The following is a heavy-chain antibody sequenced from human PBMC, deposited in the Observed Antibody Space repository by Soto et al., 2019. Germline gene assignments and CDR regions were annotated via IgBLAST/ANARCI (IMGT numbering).Heavy chain of an antibody. CDR1: GFTFRNYG. V-gene: IGHV3-30*18. Sequence: GGSLRLSCAVSGFTFRNYGMHWVRQAPGKGLQWVADISYDGTNKYYADSVKGRFTISRDNSKNTLYLQMDSLRSEDTAVYYCAKDIGTSTSTALSSFAIDYWGQGTLVTVSS. D-gene: IGHD6-6*01. CDR2: ISYDGTNK. J-gene: IGHJ4*02. CDR3: AKDIGTSTSTALSSFAIDY.